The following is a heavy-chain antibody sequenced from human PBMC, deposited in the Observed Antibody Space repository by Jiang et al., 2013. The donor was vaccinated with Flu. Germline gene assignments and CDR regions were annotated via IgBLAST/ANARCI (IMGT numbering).Heavy chain of an antibody. D-gene: IGHD4-17*01. J-gene: IGHJ6*02. V-gene: IGHV4-39*07. CDR2: IYYSGST. CDR3: ARGYGDYTPYYYYGMDV. Sequence: GLVKPSETLSLTCTVSGGSISSSSYYWGWIRQPPGKGLEWIGSIYYSGSTYYNPSLKSRVTISVDTSKNQFSLKLSSVTAADTAVYYCARGYGDYTPYYYYGMDVWGQGTTVTVSS. CDR1: GGSISSSSYY.